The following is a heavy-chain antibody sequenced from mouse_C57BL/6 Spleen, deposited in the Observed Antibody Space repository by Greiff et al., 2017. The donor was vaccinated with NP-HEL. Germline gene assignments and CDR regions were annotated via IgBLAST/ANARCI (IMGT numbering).Heavy chain of an antibody. CDR1: GYTFTGYW. Sequence: QVQLKESGAELMKPGASVKLSCKATGYTFTGYWIEWVKQRPGHGLEWIGEILTGSGSTNYNEKFKGKATFTADPSSNTAYMQLSSLTTEDSAIYYCARLLRYFDVWGTGTTVTVSS. J-gene: IGHJ1*03. V-gene: IGHV1-9*01. CDR2: ILTGSGST. D-gene: IGHD2-3*01. CDR3: ARLLRYFDV.